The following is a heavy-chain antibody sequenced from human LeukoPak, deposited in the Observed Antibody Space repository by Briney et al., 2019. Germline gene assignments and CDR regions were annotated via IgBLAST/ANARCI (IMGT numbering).Heavy chain of an antibody. CDR3: ARDGRVDYYGSGSYYKTHYFDY. Sequence: SVKVSCKASGGTFSSYAITWVRQAPGQGLEWMGRIIPILGIATYAQNFQGRVTITADKSTSTAYMELSSLRSEDTAVYYCARDGRVDYYGSGSYYKTHYFDYWGQGTLVTVSS. J-gene: IGHJ4*02. CDR1: GGTFSSYA. V-gene: IGHV1-69*04. CDR2: IIPILGIA. D-gene: IGHD3-10*01.